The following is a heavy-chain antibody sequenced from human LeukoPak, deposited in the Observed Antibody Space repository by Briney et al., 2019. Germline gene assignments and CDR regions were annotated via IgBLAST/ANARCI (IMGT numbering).Heavy chain of an antibody. CDR1: GFTFSSYS. CDR2: ISSSSSYI. CDR3: ARTTRILDLFDY. Sequence: GGSLRLSCAASGFTFSSYSMNWVRQAPGKGLEWVSSISSSSSYIYYADSVKGRFAISRDNAKNSLYLQMNSLRAEDTAVYYCARTTRILDLFDYWGQGTLVTVSS. D-gene: IGHD2-15*01. V-gene: IGHV3-21*01. J-gene: IGHJ4*02.